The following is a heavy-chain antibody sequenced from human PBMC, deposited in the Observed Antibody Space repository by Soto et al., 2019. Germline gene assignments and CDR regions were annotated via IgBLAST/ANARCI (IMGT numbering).Heavy chain of an antibody. V-gene: IGHV4-39*01. D-gene: IGHD1-1*01. CDR3: VRHWSSSGNNWFDP. Sequence: KPSETLPLTCTVSGGSIRSTTYYWAWIRQSPGKGLEWIGSIYYSGTTYYHPSLKSRVTMSVDTSKNQVSLKLSSMTAADTAVYYCVRHWSSSGNNWFDPWGQGAQVTVSS. J-gene: IGHJ5*02. CDR2: IYYSGTT. CDR1: GGSIRSTTYY.